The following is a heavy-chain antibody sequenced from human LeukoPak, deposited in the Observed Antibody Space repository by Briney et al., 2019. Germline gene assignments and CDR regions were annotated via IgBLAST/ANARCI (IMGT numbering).Heavy chain of an antibody. CDR3: ARDLPAVAGNGFDP. J-gene: IGHJ5*02. V-gene: IGHV3-11*01. Sequence: GGSLRLSCAASGFTFSDYYMSWIRQAPGKGLEWVSYISSSGSTIYYADSVKGRFAISRDNAKNSLYLQMNSLRAEDTAVYYCARDLPAVAGNGFDPWGQGTLVTVSS. CDR1: GFTFSDYY. CDR2: ISSSGSTI. D-gene: IGHD6-19*01.